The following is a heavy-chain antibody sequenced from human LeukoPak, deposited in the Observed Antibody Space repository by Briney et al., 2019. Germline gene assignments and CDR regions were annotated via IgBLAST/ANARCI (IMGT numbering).Heavy chain of an antibody. CDR1: GFTFSSYW. J-gene: IGHJ4*02. CDR2: INNDGSST. D-gene: IGHD6-13*01. Sequence: GGSLRLSCGASGFTFSSYWMHWVRQAPGKGLVWVSRINNDGSSTSYADSVQGRFTISRDNAKNTLYLQMNSLRAEDTAVYYCGRGGKVEQLVLARWGQGSLVTVSS. CDR3: GRGGKVEQLVLAR. V-gene: IGHV3-74*01.